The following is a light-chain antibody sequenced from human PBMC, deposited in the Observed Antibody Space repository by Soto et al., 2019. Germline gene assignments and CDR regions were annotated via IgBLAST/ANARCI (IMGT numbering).Light chain of an antibody. CDR3: QQYETSPWT. Sequence: EIVLTQSPGTLSLSPGERATLSCRASQSVSSSYLAWYQQKPGQAPRLLIYGASSRATGIPDRFSGSGSGTDFTLTIRSLEPEDFAVYYCQQYETSPWTFGQGTKVDIK. CDR1: QSVSSSY. J-gene: IGKJ1*01. CDR2: GAS. V-gene: IGKV3-20*01.